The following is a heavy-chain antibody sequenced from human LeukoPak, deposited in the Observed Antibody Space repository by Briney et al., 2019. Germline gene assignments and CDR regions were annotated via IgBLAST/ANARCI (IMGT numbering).Heavy chain of an antibody. CDR1: GYSFTSYD. CDR2: MNPNSGNT. D-gene: IGHD3-3*01. Sequence: ASVKVSCKASGYSFTSYDINWVRQATGQGLEWMGWMNPNSGNTGYAQKFQGRVTMTRNTSISTAYMELSSLRSEDTAVYYCARRNFYWRHYYYYYMDVWGKGTTVTISS. V-gene: IGHV1-8*02. CDR3: ARRNFYWRHYYYYYMDV. J-gene: IGHJ6*03.